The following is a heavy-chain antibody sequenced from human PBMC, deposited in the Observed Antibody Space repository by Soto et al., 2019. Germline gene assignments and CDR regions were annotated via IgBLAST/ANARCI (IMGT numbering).Heavy chain of an antibody. V-gene: IGHV4-39*07. CDR1: SAPVSSSTYT. CDR3: ARVPDR. D-gene: IGHD2-2*01. CDR2: IYYSGST. Sequence: SETLSLTCTVSSAPVSSSTYTWGWIRQPPGKGLEWIGSIYYSGSTYYNPSLNSRVTVSVDTSKNQFSLKLSSVTAADTAVYYCARVPDRWGQGTLVTVSS. J-gene: IGHJ5*02.